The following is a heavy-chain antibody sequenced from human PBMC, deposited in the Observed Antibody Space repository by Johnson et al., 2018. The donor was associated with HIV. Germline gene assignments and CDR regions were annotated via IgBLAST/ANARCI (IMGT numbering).Heavy chain of an antibody. CDR2: IYSGGST. CDR3: ARDPELDYFDNRAFDI. CDR1: GFTFDEYD. V-gene: IGHV3-66*01. J-gene: IGHJ3*02. Sequence: VQLVESGGGVARPGGSLRLSCEASGFTFDEYDMNWVRQAPGKGLEWVSVIYSGGSTYYADSVKGRFTISRDNSKNSLYLQMNSLIAEDTAVYYCARDPELDYFDNRAFDIWGQGTMVTVSS. D-gene: IGHD3-22*01.